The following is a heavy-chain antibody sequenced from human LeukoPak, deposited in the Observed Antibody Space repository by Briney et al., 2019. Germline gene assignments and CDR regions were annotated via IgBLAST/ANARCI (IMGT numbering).Heavy chain of an antibody. J-gene: IGHJ6*02. D-gene: IGHD6-19*01. CDR2: ISSDGGTI. V-gene: IGHV3-48*02. CDR1: VFTFSRKT. Sequence: PGGSLRLSCAASVFTFSRKTMNWVRQAPGKGLEWVSYISSDGGTIYYADSVRGRFTISRDNAKNSLYLQMNSLRDEDTEVYYCARDNGMTSGWCAERNDYYYGMDVWGQGTTVTVSS. CDR3: ARDNGMTSGWCAERNDYYYGMDV.